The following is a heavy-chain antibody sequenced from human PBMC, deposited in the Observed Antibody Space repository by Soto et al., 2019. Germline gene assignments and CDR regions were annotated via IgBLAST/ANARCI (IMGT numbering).Heavy chain of an antibody. CDR1: GSTFSGHG. D-gene: IGHD4-17*01. CDR2: VWHDGSKE. J-gene: IGHJ4*02. CDR3: ARGRGGDYGGNSGYYDY. Sequence: QVQLVESGGGVVQPGRSLRLSCAASGSTFSGHGMHWVRQAPGKGLEWVAVVWHDGSKEYYADSVKGRFTISRDNSKNTLYLQMNSLRAEDTAVYSCARGRGGDYGGNSGYYDYWGQGTLVTVSS. V-gene: IGHV3-33*01.